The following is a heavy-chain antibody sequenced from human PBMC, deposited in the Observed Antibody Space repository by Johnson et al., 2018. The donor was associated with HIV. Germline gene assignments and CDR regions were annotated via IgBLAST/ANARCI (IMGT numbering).Heavy chain of an antibody. CDR2: IWYDGSNK. J-gene: IGHJ3*02. D-gene: IGHD6-6*01. CDR3: AKDRGSARAFDAFDI. CDR1: GFTFSSYG. Sequence: QMLLVESGGGVVQPGRSLRLSCAASGFTFSSYGMHWVRQAPGKGLEWVAVIWYDGSNKYYADSVTGRFTISRDNSKNTLYLKMNSLRAEDTAVSYCAKDRGSARAFDAFDIWGQGTMVTFSS. V-gene: IGHV3-33*06.